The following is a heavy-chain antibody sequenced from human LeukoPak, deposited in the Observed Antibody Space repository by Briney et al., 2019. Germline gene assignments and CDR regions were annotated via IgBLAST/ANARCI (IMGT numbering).Heavy chain of an antibody. CDR3: TTGNLIAAGYYFDY. CDR2: IKSKTDGGTT. J-gene: IGHJ4*02. CDR1: GFTFINAW. V-gene: IGHV3-15*01. D-gene: IGHD6-13*01. Sequence: GGSLRLSCAASGFTFINAWMSWVRQAPGKGLEWVGRIKSKTDGGTTDYAAPVKGRFTISRDDSKNTLYLQMNSLKTEDTAVYYCTTGNLIAAGYYFDYWGQGTLVTVSS.